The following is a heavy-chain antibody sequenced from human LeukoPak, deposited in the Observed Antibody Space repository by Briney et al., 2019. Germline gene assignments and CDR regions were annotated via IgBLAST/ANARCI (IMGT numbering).Heavy chain of an antibody. CDR3: ARGSGEEYYYDSSGYRSYYFDY. D-gene: IGHD3-22*01. CDR1: GYTFTSYG. J-gene: IGHJ4*02. Sequence: WASVKVSCKASGYTFTSYGISWVRQAPGQGLEWMGWISAYNGNTNYARKLQGRVTMTTDTSTSTAYMELRSLRSDDTAVYYCARGSGEEYYYDSSGYRSYYFDYWGQGTLVTVSS. CDR2: ISAYNGNT. V-gene: IGHV1-18*01.